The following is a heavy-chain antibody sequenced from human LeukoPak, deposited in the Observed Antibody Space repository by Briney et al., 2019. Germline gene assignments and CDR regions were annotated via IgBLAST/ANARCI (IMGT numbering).Heavy chain of an antibody. D-gene: IGHD3-16*01. V-gene: IGHV1-2*02. Sequence: VKVSCKASGYTFTGYYMHWVRQAPGQGLEWMGWINPNSGGTNYAQKFQGRVTITRNTSISTAYMELSSLRSEDTAVYYCARGGETFDYWGQGTLVTVSS. J-gene: IGHJ4*02. CDR1: GYTFTGYY. CDR2: INPNSGGT. CDR3: ARGGETFDY.